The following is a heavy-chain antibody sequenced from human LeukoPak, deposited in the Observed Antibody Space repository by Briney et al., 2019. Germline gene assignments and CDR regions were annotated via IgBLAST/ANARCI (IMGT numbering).Heavy chain of an antibody. Sequence: ASVKVSCKASGYTFTGYYMHWVRQAPGQGLEWMGWINPNSGGTNYAQKFQGRVTMTRDTSISTAYMELSRLRSDDTAVYYCARDIPRGVEWVDAFDIWGQGTMVTVSS. CDR3: ARDIPRGVEWVDAFDI. V-gene: IGHV1-2*02. CDR1: GYTFTGYY. CDR2: INPNSGGT. D-gene: IGHD1-26*01. J-gene: IGHJ3*02.